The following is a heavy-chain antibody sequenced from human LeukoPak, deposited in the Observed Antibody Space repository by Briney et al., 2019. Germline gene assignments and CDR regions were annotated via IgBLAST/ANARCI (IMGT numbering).Heavy chain of an antibody. V-gene: IGHV3-21*01. Sequence: GGSLRLSCAASGFTFNTYTMNWVRQAPGKGLEWVSSISSSSNNINYADSVKGRFAISRDNAMNSVNLQMNSLRVEDTAVYYCARGYQRPDYWGQGTLITVSS. CDR3: ARGYQRPDY. D-gene: IGHD2-2*01. CDR1: GFTFNTYT. CDR2: ISSSSNNI. J-gene: IGHJ4*02.